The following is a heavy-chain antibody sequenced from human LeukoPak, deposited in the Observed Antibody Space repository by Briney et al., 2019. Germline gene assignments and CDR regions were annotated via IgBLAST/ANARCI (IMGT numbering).Heavy chain of an antibody. D-gene: IGHD2-2*01. V-gene: IGHV3-30*02. CDR2: IRYDGSNK. CDR1: GFTFSSYG. CDR3: AKDKQYQLPQQLDY. Sequence: GGSLRLSCAASGFTFSSYGMHWVRQAPGKGLEWVAFIRYDGSNKYYADSVKSRFTISRDNSKNTLYLQMNSLRAEDTAVYYCAKDKQYQLPQQLDYWGQGTLVAVSS. J-gene: IGHJ4*02.